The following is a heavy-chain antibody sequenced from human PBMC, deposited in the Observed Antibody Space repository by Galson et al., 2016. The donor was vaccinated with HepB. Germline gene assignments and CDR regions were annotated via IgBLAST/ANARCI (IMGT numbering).Heavy chain of an antibody. J-gene: IGHJ6*04. Sequence: PALVKPTQTLTLTCTFSGFSLSTSGMRMNWVRQPPGKALGWLARIDWNDNKFYNASLKTRLTISKDTSKNRVVLTMTNMDPVDTATYYCARIAAAGPYYFGMDVWGKGTTVTVSS. V-gene: IGHV2-70*04. CDR1: GFSLSTSGMR. D-gene: IGHD6-13*01. CDR3: ARIAAAGPYYFGMDV. CDR2: IDWNDNK.